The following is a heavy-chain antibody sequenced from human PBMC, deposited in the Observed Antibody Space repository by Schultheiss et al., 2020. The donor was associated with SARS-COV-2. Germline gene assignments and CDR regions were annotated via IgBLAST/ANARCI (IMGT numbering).Heavy chain of an antibody. CDR2: IYSGGST. V-gene: IGHV3-NL1*01. D-gene: IGHD2-15*01. J-gene: IGHJ6*02. Sequence: GGSLRLSCAASGFTFSSYGMHWVRQAPGKGLEWVSVIYSGGSTYYADSVKGRFTISRDNSKNTLYLQMNSLRAEDTAVYYCAIVGYCSGGSCSGYYYYGMDVWGQGTTVTVSS. CDR3: AIVGYCSGGSCSGYYYYGMDV. CDR1: GFTFSSYG.